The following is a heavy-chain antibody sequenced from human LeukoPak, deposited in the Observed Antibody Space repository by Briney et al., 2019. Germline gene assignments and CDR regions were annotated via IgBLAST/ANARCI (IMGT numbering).Heavy chain of an antibody. CDR2: IKSEADGGTT. Sequence: GGSLRLSCAASGFSFSNTWMNWVRQAPGKGLEWVGRIKSEADGGTTDYAAPVKGRFTISRDDSKNTLYLQMNNLKTEDTAVYYCTTSGDYYGWGQGTLVTVS. V-gene: IGHV3-15*07. D-gene: IGHD3-22*01. CDR3: TTSGDYYG. CDR1: GFSFSNTW. J-gene: IGHJ4*02.